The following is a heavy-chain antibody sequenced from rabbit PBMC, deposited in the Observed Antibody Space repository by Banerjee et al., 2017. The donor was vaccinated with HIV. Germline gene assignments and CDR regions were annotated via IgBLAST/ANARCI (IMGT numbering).Heavy chain of an antibody. CDR2: IDTGSTT. V-gene: IGHV1S17*01. J-gene: IGHJ4*01. Sequence: ESGGGLVQPEGSLTLTCTASGFDFSSNAMCWVRQAPGKGLEYIGWIDTGSTTYYASWVNGRFTISKTSTTVTLQMTSLTAADTATYFCARDLAGVIGWNFNLWGPGTLVTVS. CDR3: ARDLAGVIGWNFNL. D-gene: IGHD4-1*01. CDR1: GFDFSSNA.